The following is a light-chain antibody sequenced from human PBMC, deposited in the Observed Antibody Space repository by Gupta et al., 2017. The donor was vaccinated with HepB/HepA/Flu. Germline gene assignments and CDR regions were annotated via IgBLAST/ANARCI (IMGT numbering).Light chain of an antibody. CDR1: SSNLGTMT. CDR2: NTN. J-gene: IGLJ2*01. V-gene: IGLV1-44*01. CDR3: TAWDDSLNGVV. Sequence: QSVLTQPPSASGTPGQRVTISCSGSSSNLGTMTVNWYHQLPGTAPKLLIYNTNQRPSGVPDRFSASKSGTSASLAISGLQSEDEADYYCTAWDDSLNGVVFGGGTKLTVL.